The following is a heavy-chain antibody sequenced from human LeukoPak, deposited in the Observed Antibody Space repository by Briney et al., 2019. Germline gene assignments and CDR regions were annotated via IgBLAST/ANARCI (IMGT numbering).Heavy chain of an antibody. V-gene: IGHV3-66*01. CDR1: GFTVSSNY. CDR3: ARISVGELLSYYYGMDV. CDR2: IYSGGST. D-gene: IGHD3-10*01. Sequence: HPGGSLRLSCAASGFTVSSNYMSWVRQAPGKGLEWVSVIYSGGSTYYADSVKGRFTISRDNSKNTLYLQMNSLRAADTAVYYCARISVGELLSYYYGMDVWGQGTTVTVSS. J-gene: IGHJ6*02.